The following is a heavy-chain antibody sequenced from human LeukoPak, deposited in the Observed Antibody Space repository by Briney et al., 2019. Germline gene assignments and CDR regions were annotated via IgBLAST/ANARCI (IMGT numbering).Heavy chain of an antibody. CDR2: ISSSSSTI. CDR1: GFTFSSYS. CDR3: ARPLSYLDAFDT. V-gene: IGHV3-48*01. J-gene: IGHJ3*02. D-gene: IGHD1-26*01. Sequence: PGGSLRLSCAASGFTFSSYSMNWVRQAPGKGLEWASYISSSSSTIYYADSVKGRFTISRDNAKNSLYLQMNSLRAEDTAVYYCARPLSYLDAFDTWGQGTMVTVSS.